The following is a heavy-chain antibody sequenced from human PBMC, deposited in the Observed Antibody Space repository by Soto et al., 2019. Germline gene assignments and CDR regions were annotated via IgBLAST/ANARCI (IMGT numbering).Heavy chain of an antibody. V-gene: IGHV4-31*03. CDR2: IYYSGST. CDR1: GGSISSGGYY. Sequence: LSLTCTVSGGSISSGGYYWSWIRQHPGKGLEWIGYIYYSGSTHYNPSLKSRVTISVDTSKNQFSLKLSSVTAADTAVYYCARVSSVTTPDYWGQGTLVTVSS. CDR3: ARVSSVTTPDY. D-gene: IGHD4-17*01. J-gene: IGHJ4*02.